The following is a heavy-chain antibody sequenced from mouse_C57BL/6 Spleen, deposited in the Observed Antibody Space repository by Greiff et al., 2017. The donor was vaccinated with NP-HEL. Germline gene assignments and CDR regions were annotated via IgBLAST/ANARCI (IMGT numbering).Heavy chain of an antibody. J-gene: IGHJ3*01. CDR2: IYPRDGST. CDR3: ARSDYDYDVGFAY. CDR1: GYTFTSYD. V-gene: IGHV1-85*01. D-gene: IGHD2-4*01. Sequence: VQLQQSGPELVKPGASVKLSCKASGYTFTSYDINWVKQRPGQGLEWIGWIYPRDGSTKYNEKFKGKATLTVDTSSSTAYMELHSLTSEDSAVYFCARSDYDYDVGFAYWGQGTLVTVSA.